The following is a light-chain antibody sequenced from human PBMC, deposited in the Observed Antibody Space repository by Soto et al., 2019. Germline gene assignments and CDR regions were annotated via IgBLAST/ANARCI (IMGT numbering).Light chain of an antibody. J-gene: IGLJ2*01. CDR1: SSNIGSNT. V-gene: IGLV1-44*01. CDR3: AAWDDSLNGVL. Sequence: QSVLTQPPSASGTPGQRVTSSCSGSSSNIGSNTVNWYQQLPGTASNFLIYKNNQRPSGFPDRVSGYKSGTSASLAISELQSEDEAEYYCAAWDDSLNGVLFGGGTKLTVL. CDR2: KNN.